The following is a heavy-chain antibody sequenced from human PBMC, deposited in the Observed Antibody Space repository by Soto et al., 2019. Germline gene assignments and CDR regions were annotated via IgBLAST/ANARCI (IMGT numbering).Heavy chain of an antibody. Sequence: EVQLVESGGGLVQPGGSLRLSCAASGFTFSPYWIHWVRRAPGKGLVWVSRITGDGTTTNYADSVKGRFTISRDNAKNTVYLQMDSLRAEDTAVYYCARDTNYQPDYWGQGTLVTVSS. V-gene: IGHV3-74*01. CDR1: GFTFSPYW. J-gene: IGHJ4*02. CDR3: ARDTNYQPDY. CDR2: ITGDGTTT. D-gene: IGHD2-8*01.